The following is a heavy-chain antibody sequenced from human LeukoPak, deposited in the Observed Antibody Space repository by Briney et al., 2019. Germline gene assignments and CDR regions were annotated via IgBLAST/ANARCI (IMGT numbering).Heavy chain of an antibody. CDR2: IGTAGDT. D-gene: IGHD6-13*01. CDR3: ARVAKERVGGVYYFDY. J-gene: IGHJ4*02. V-gene: IGHV3-13*01. CDR1: GFTSSDYD. Sequence: PGGSLRLSCAASGFTSSDYDMHWVRQATGKGLEWVSAIGTAGDTYYTGSVKGRFTISRENAKNSLYPQMNSLRAGDTAVYYCARVAKERVGGVYYFDYWGQGTLVTVSS.